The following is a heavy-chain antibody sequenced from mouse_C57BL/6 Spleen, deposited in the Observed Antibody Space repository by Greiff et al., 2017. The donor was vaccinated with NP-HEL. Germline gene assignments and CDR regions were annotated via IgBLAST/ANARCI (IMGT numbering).Heavy chain of an antibody. D-gene: IGHD2-4*01. CDR1: GYTFTSYW. CDR3: ARWEDYDGRLYFDY. J-gene: IGHJ2*01. CDR2: IYPSDSET. V-gene: IGHV1-61*01. Sequence: QVQLQQPGAELVRPGSSVKLSCKASGYTFTSYWMDWVKQRPGQGLEWIGNIYPSDSETHYNQKFKDKATLTVDKSSSTAYMQLSSLTSEDSAVYYCARWEDYDGRLYFDYWGQGTTLTVSS.